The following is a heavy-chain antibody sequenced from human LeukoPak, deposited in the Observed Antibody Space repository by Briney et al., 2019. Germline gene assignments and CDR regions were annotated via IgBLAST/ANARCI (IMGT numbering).Heavy chain of an antibody. V-gene: IGHV3-48*04. Sequence: PGGSLRLSCVASEITFSIYTMNWIRQAPGKGLEWVSYISSSGSTIYYADSVKGRFTISRDNAKNSLYLQMNSLRAEDTAVYYCARDYYDSSGYYYFDYWGQGTLVTVSS. D-gene: IGHD3-22*01. CDR1: EITFSIYT. J-gene: IGHJ4*02. CDR2: ISSSGSTI. CDR3: ARDYYDSSGYYYFDY.